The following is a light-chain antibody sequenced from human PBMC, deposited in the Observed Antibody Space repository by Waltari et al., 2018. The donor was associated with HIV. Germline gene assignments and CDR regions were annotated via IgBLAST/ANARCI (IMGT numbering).Light chain of an antibody. CDR2: RNN. Sequence: QSVLTQPPSASGTPGQRVTISCSGSSSNIGSKYVYWYQQLPGTAPKLLIHRNNQRPSRVPDRFSGSKSGTSASLAISGLRSEDEAYYYCAAWDDSLSGFWVFGGGTKLTVL. CDR3: AAWDDSLSGFWV. J-gene: IGLJ3*02. V-gene: IGLV1-47*01. CDR1: SSNIGSKY.